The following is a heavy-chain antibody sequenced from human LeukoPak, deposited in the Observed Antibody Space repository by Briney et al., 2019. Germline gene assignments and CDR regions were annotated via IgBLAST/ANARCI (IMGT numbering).Heavy chain of an antibody. CDR3: AKAPARHYYDSSGASFDY. Sequence: PGGSLRLSCAASGFTFSSCAMSWVRQAPGKGLEWVSLISGSGGTTYYADSVKGRFTISRDNSKNTLYLQMNSLRAEDTAAYYCAKAPARHYYDSSGASFDYWGQGTLVTVSS. CDR2: ISGSGGTT. D-gene: IGHD3-22*01. V-gene: IGHV3-23*01. J-gene: IGHJ4*02. CDR1: GFTFSSCA.